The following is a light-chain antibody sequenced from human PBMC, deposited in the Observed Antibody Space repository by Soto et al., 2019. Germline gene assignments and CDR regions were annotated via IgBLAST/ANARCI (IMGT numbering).Light chain of an antibody. CDR1: QTVDKNY. Sequence: EIVLTQSPATLSLSPGERATLSCGASQTVDKNYLGWYQQKPGQPPRLLIYDTSNRAAGIPARFSGSRSGTDFTLTISSLEPEDFAVYFCHQRNKFGQGTRLEIK. CDR3: HQRNK. V-gene: IGKV3-11*01. J-gene: IGKJ5*01. CDR2: DTS.